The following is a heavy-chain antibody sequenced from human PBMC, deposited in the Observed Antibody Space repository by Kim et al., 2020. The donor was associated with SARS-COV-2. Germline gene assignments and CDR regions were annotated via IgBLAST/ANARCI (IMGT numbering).Heavy chain of an antibody. D-gene: IGHD2-2*01. V-gene: IGHV7-4-1*02. CDR1: GYTFTSYA. J-gene: IGHJ6*03. Sequence: ASVKVSCKASGYTFTSYAINWVRQAPGQGLEWMGWINTNTGNPTYAQGFTGRFVFSLDTSVSTAYLQISSLKAEDTAVYYCARGEQYQLLPWDYYYYYYMDVWGKGTTVTVSS. CDR2: INTNTGNP. CDR3: ARGEQYQLLPWDYYYYYYMDV.